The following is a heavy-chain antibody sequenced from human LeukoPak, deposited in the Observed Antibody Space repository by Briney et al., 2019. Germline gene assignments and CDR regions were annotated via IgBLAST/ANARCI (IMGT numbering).Heavy chain of an antibody. V-gene: IGHV5-51*01. CDR2: IYPGDSDT. CDR1: GYSFTSYW. CDR3: ARQPTYYDSSRGIDY. D-gene: IGHD3-22*01. Sequence: GESLNISCQGSGYSFTSYWIGWVRPMPGKGLEWRGIIYPGDSDTRYSPSFQGQVTISAHKSIRTAYLQWSSLKASDTAMYYCARQPTYYDSSRGIDYWGQGTLVTVSS. J-gene: IGHJ4*02.